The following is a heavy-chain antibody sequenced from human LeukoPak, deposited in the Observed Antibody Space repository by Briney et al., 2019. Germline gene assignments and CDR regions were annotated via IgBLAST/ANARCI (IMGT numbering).Heavy chain of an antibody. CDR3: ARGRRGLRYFDWLSLDY. D-gene: IGHD3-9*01. V-gene: IGHV1-69*13. CDR1: GGTFSSYA. J-gene: IGHJ4*02. Sequence: SVKVSCKASGGTFSSYAISWVRQAPGQGLEWMGGIIPIFGTANYAQKFQGRVTITADESTSTAYMELSSLRSEDTAVYYCARGRRGLRYFDWLSLDYWGQGTLVTVSS. CDR2: IIPIFGTA.